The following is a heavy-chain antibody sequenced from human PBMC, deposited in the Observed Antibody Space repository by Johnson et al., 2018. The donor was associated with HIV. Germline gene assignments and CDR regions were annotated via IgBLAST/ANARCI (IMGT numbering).Heavy chain of an antibody. J-gene: IGHJ3*01. CDR3: ARDYNGVVDV. CDR2: IWYDGSNK. Sequence: QVQLVESGGGLVQPGGSLRLSCAASGFTVSSNYMSWVRQAPGKGLEWVALIWYDGSNKNYADYVKGRFTISRDNSKNTMSLQMNSLRAEDTAIYYCARDYNGVVDVWGQGTLVTVSS. V-gene: IGHV3-33*08. D-gene: IGHD2-8*01. CDR1: GFTVSSNY.